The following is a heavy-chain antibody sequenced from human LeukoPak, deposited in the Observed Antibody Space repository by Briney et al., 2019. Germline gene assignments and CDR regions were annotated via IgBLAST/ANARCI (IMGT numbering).Heavy chain of an antibody. CDR2: IYCSGST. J-gene: IGHJ4*02. CDR1: GGSISSYY. V-gene: IGHV4-59*08. CDR3: ARTASYYNPFDY. Sequence: SETLSLTCTVSGGSISSYYWSWIRQPPGKGLEWIGYIYCSGSTNYNPSLKSRVTISVDPSKNQFSLKLSSVTAADTAVYYCARTASYYNPFDYWGQGTLVTVSS. D-gene: IGHD3-10*01.